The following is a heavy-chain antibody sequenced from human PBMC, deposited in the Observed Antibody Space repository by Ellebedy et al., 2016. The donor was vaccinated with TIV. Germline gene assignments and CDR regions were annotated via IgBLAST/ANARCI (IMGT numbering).Heavy chain of an antibody. V-gene: IGHV1-18*01. D-gene: IGHD3-10*01. Sequence: AASVKVSCKSSGYTFIDYGVTWVRQAPGQGLDWMGWVCAYSGNTNYAENLQGRVTMTTDTSTSTAYMELRSLRSDDTAVYYCARGAVLLWFGELLGDAFDIWGQGTMVTVSS. J-gene: IGHJ3*02. CDR3: ARGAVLLWFGELLGDAFDI. CDR2: VCAYSGNT. CDR1: GYTFIDYG.